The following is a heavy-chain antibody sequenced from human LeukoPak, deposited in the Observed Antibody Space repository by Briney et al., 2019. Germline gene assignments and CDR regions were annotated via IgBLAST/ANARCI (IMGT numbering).Heavy chain of an antibody. V-gene: IGHV3-30*18. J-gene: IGHJ4*02. CDR1: GFTFSSYG. D-gene: IGHD6-13*01. Sequence: PGGSLRLSCAASGFTFSSYGMHWVRQAPGKGLEWVAVISYDGSNKYYADSVKGRFTISRDNSKNTLYLQMNSLRAEDTAVYYCAKDIEATAAGSDYWGQGTLVTVSS. CDR2: ISYDGSNK. CDR3: AKDIEATAAGSDY.